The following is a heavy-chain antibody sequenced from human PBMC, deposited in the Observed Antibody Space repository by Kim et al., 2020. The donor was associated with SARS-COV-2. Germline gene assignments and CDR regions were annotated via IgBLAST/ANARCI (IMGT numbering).Heavy chain of an antibody. D-gene: IGHD3-9*01. CDR1: GGSISSSSYY. Sequence: SETLSLTCTVSGGSISSSSYYWGWIRQPPGKGLEWIGSIYYSGSTYYNPSLKSRVTISVDTSKNQFSLKLSSVTAADTVVYYCARQGSPRWYDILTGRGGDWFDPWGQGTLVTVSS. V-gene: IGHV4-39*01. CDR2: IYYSGST. J-gene: IGHJ5*02. CDR3: ARQGSPRWYDILTGRGGDWFDP.